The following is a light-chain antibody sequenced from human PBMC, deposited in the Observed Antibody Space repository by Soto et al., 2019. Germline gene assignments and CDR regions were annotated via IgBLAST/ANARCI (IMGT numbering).Light chain of an antibody. CDR3: QQYDKWPLT. CDR2: GAS. CDR1: QRVGIN. J-gene: IGKJ4*01. V-gene: IGKV3-15*01. Sequence: IVMTQSPATLYVSPGERATLSCRASQRVGINLAWFQQKPGQAPRLLIYGASTSATGIPARFSGSWSGTEFTLTISSLQSEEFAFYYCQQYDKWPLTFGGGTTVDIK.